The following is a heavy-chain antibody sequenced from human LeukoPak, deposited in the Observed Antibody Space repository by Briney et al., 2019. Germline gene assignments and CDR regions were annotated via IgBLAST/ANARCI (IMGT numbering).Heavy chain of an antibody. Sequence: ASVKVSCKASGGTFSSYAISWVRQAPGQGLEWMGRIIPIFGTANYAQKFQGRVTITTDGSTSTAYMELSSLRSEDTAVYYCARSNWNDDYYFDYWGQGTLVTVSS. CDR3: ARSNWNDDYYFDY. D-gene: IGHD1-1*01. CDR2: IIPIFGTA. J-gene: IGHJ4*02. CDR1: GGTFSSYA. V-gene: IGHV1-69*05.